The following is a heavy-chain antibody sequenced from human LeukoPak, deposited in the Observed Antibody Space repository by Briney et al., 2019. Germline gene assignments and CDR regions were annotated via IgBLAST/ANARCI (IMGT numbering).Heavy chain of an antibody. V-gene: IGHV4-34*01. CDR3: ARRRRAGYYGSGSYGG. CDR2: INHSGST. J-gene: IGHJ4*02. D-gene: IGHD3-10*01. CDR1: GGSFSGYY. Sequence: PSETLSLTCAVYGGSFSGYYWSCIRQPPGKGLEWIGEINHSGSTNYNPSLKSRVTISVDTSKNQFSLKLSPVTAADTAVYYCARRRRAGYYGSGSYGGWGQGTLITVFS.